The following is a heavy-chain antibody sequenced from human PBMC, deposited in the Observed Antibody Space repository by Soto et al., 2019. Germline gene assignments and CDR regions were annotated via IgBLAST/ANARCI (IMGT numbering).Heavy chain of an antibody. J-gene: IGHJ3*02. D-gene: IGHD3-22*01. V-gene: IGHV3-23*01. CDR1: GFTFSSYA. CDR2: SSGSGGST. CDR3: ARDDSRAYYYDAFDI. Sequence: VGSLRLSCAASGFTFSSYAITCVRQAPGQGLEWVSVSSGSGGSTYYADSVKGRFTISRDNSKNTLYLQMNSLRAEDTAVYYCARDDSRAYYYDAFDIWGQGTMVTVS.